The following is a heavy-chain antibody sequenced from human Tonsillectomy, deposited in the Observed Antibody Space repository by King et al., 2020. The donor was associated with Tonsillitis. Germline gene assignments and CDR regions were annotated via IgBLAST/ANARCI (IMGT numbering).Heavy chain of an antibody. J-gene: IGHJ6*02. Sequence: VQLQESGPGLVKPSETLPLICTVSGGSVSSGRYFWNWIRQPPGKGLEWIGNIDDSGSTRYNPSLKSRVAISADTSKNQVSLGLRSVSAADTSVYYCAGSSGGTSCFGHYYYGMDVWGQGTTVIVSS. CDR2: IDDSGST. V-gene: IGHV4-61*01. CDR1: GGSVSSGRYF. D-gene: IGHD2-2*01. CDR3: AGSSGGTSCFGHYYYGMDV.